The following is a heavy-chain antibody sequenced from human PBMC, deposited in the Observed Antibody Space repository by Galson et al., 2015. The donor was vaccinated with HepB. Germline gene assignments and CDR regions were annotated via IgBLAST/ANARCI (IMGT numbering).Heavy chain of an antibody. CDR3: ARGINMGGGYCTNGVCYSGCDY. D-gene: IGHD2-8*01. CDR1: GYTFTSYG. Sequence: SVKVSCKVSGYTFTSYGISWVRQAPGQGLEWMGWISAYNGNTNYAQKLQGRVTMTTDTSTSTAYMDLRSLRSEDTAVYYCARGINMGGGYCTNGVCYSGCDYWGQGTLFTVSS. J-gene: IGHJ4*02. V-gene: IGHV1-18*04. CDR2: ISAYNGNT.